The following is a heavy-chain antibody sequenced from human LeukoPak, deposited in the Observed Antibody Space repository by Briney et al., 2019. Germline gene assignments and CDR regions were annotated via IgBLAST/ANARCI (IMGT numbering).Heavy chain of an antibody. V-gene: IGHV3-30*18. CDR2: KSYDGSNK. CDR1: GFTFSSYG. J-gene: IGHJ4*02. CDR3: AKDDRYCSSTSCSTY. D-gene: IGHD2-2*01. Sequence: GGSLRLSCAASGFTFSSYGMHWVRQAPGKGLEWVAVKSYDGSNKYYADSVKGRFTISRDNSKNTLYLQMNSLRAEDTAVYYCAKDDRYCSSTSCSTYWGQGTLVTVSS.